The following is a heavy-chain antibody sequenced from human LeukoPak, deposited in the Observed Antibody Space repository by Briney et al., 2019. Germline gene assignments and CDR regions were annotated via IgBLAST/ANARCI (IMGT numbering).Heavy chain of an antibody. Sequence: GGSLRLSCAASGFTFSSYGMHWVRQAPGKGLEWVAVISYDGSNKYYADSVKGRLTISRDNSKNTLYLQMNSLRAEDTAVYYCAKDQGSGWLDYWGQGTLVTVSS. CDR1: GFTFSSYG. CDR3: AKDQGSGWLDY. J-gene: IGHJ4*02. V-gene: IGHV3-30*18. CDR2: ISYDGSNK. D-gene: IGHD6-19*01.